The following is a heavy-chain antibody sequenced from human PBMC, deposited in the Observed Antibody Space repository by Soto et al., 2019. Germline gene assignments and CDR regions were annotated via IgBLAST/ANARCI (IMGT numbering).Heavy chain of an antibody. D-gene: IGHD5-18*01. Sequence: QVQLQESGPGLVKPSETLSLTCTVSGGSISSYYWSWIRQPPGKGLEWIGYIYYSGSTNYNPSLKTRVTISVDTSTNQFSLKLSSVTAAYTAVYYCERGPDTAMPSGYYYYGMDVWGQGTTVTVSS. V-gene: IGHV4-59*01. CDR3: ERGPDTAMPSGYYYYGMDV. CDR1: GGSISSYY. CDR2: IYYSGST. J-gene: IGHJ6*02.